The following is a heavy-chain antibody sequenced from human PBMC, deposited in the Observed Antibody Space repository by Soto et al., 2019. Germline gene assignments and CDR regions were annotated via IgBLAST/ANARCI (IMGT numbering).Heavy chain of an antibody. CDR1: GGSISSFY. CDR2: IYSSGST. D-gene: IGHD3-10*01. V-gene: IGHV4-4*07. Sequence: SETLSLTCSVTGGSISSFYWSWIPQPAGKGLEWIGRIYSSGSTNYSPSLESRVTMSLDRSENQLSLKLISVTAADTAVYYCASDLTMLRGISIFDSWGQGTPVTVSS. CDR3: ASDLTMLRGISIFDS. J-gene: IGHJ4*02.